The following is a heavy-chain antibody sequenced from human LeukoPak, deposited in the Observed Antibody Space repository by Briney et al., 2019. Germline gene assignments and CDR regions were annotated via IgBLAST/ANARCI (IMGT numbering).Heavy chain of an antibody. Sequence: ASVKVSCKASGYMFNIYGISWVRQAPGQGLEWMAWTSVNNGDTKYGQKFQGRVTVTTDTSTSTVYLELRRLRPDDTAVYYCVRDPYLNVMTGFDDWGQGTLVTVSS. CDR2: TSVNNGDT. V-gene: IGHV1-18*01. CDR1: GYMFNIYG. J-gene: IGHJ4*02. D-gene: IGHD3-9*01. CDR3: VRDPYLNVMTGFDD.